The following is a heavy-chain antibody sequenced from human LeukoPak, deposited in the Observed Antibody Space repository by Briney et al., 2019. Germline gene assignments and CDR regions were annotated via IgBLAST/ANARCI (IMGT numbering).Heavy chain of an antibody. CDR2: IYYSGST. J-gene: IGHJ4*02. D-gene: IGHD4-17*01. V-gene: IGHV4-39*01. CDR1: GGSISSSSYY. CDR3: ARRRSTVTTH. Sequence: PSETLSLTCTVSGGSISSSSYYWGWIRQPPGKGLEWIGSIYYSGSTYYNPSLKSRVTISVDTSKNQFSLKLSSVTAADTAVYYCARRRSTVTTHWGQGTLVTVSS.